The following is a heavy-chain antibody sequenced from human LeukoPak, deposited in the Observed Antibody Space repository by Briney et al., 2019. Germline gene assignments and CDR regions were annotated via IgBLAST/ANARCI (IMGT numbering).Heavy chain of an antibody. Sequence: GGSLRLSCAASGFTFSSYVMRWVRQAPGEGLEWVSAISRGCGTTYNADTVKGRLTISRDNSKNTLYLKMTSLRAEDTTVYYCAKTSRAYSNYDSPFDYWGQGTLVTVSS. CDR3: AKTSRAYSNYDSPFDY. CDR2: ISRGCGTT. J-gene: IGHJ4*02. D-gene: IGHD5-12*01. V-gene: IGHV3-23*01. CDR1: GFTFSSYV.